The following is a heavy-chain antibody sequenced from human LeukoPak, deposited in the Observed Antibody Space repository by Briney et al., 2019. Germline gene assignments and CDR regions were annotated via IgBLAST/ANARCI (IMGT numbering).Heavy chain of an antibody. CDR2: LSGSGGST. CDR3: AKGHRTSTYYYDSSGYYLDY. CDR1: GFTFSSYA. J-gene: IGHJ4*02. V-gene: IGHV3-23*01. D-gene: IGHD3-22*01. Sequence: PGGSLRLSCAASGFTFSSYAMNWVRQAPGKGLEWVSVLSGSGGSTSYADSVKGRFTISRDNSKNTLYLQMNSLRAEDTAVYYCAKGHRTSTYYYDSSGYYLDYWGQGTLVTVSP.